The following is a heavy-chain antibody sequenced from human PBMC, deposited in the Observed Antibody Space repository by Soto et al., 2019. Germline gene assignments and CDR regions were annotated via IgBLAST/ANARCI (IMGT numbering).Heavy chain of an antibody. CDR2: INHSGST. J-gene: IGHJ6*02. D-gene: IGHD3-9*01. CDR1: GGPFSGYY. Sequence: SQTLSLTCAVYGGPFSGYYWSWIRQPPGKGLEWIGEINHSGSTNYNPSLKSRVTISVDTSKNQFSLKLSSVTAADTAVYYCARYYDILTGYTYYYGMDVWGQGTTVTVSS. CDR3: ARYYDILTGYTYYYGMDV. V-gene: IGHV4-34*01.